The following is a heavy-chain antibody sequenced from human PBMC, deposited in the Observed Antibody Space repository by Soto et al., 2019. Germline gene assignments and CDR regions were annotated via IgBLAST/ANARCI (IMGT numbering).Heavy chain of an antibody. V-gene: IGHV3-23*01. Sequence: PGGSLSLSCAASGFTFSSYAMSWVRQAPGKGLEWVSAISGSGGSTYYADSVKGRFTISRDNSKNTLYLQMNSLRAEDTAVYYCAKDQFERDSNYGVYYYYGMDVWGQGTTVTVSS. CDR2: ISGSGGST. CDR3: AKDQFERDSNYGVYYYYGMDV. J-gene: IGHJ6*02. CDR1: GFTFSSYA. D-gene: IGHD4-4*01.